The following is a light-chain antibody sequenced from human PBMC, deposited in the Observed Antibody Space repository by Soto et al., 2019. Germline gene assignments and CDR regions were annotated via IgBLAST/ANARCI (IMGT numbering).Light chain of an antibody. CDR3: QQRGNWPPIT. CDR1: QSVSTY. CDR2: DAS. J-gene: IGKJ5*01. Sequence: EVVLTQSPATLSLSPGERATLSCRASQSVSTYLAWYHQKPGQAPRLLIYDASNRATGIPVRFSASGSGTDFTLAISSLEPEDFAVYYCQQRGNWPPITFGHGTRLEI. V-gene: IGKV3-11*01.